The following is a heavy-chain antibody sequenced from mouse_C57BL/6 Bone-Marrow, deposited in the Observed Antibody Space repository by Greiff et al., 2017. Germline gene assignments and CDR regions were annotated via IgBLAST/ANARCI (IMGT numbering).Heavy chain of an antibody. Sequence: QVQLQQPGAELVMPGASVKLSCKASGYTFTSYWMHWVKQRPGQGLEWIGEIDPPDSYTNYNQKFKGKSTLTVDKSSSTAYMQLSSLTSEDSAVYYCARIYYDYEDYYAMDYWGQGTSVTVSS. CDR2: IDPPDSYT. J-gene: IGHJ4*01. V-gene: IGHV1-69*01. D-gene: IGHD2-4*01. CDR1: GYTFTSYW. CDR3: ARIYYDYEDYYAMDY.